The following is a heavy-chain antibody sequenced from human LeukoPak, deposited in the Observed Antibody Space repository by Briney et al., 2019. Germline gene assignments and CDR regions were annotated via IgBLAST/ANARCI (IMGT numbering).Heavy chain of an antibody. Sequence: ASVKVSCKASGGTFSSYAISWVRQAPGQGLEWMGGIIPIFGTANYAQKFQGRVTITADESTSTAYMGLSSLRSEDTAVYFCARVSRTSMVRGIITFDYWGQGTLVTVSS. CDR3: ARVSRTSMVRGIITFDY. CDR2: IIPIFGTA. V-gene: IGHV1-69*13. D-gene: IGHD3-10*01. CDR1: GGTFSSYA. J-gene: IGHJ4*02.